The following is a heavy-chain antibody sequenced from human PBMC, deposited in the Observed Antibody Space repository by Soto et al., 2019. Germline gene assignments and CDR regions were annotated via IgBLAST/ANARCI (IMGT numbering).Heavy chain of an antibody. D-gene: IGHD2-15*01. CDR3: AKDSENCSGGSCYSVMFNYYYGMDV. CDR2: ISYDGSNK. CDR1: GFTFSSYG. V-gene: IGHV3-30*18. J-gene: IGHJ6*01. Sequence: QVQLVESGGGVVQPGRSLRLSCAASGFTFSSYGMHWVRQAPGKGLEWVAVISYDGSNKYYADSVKGRFTISRDNSKNTLYLQMNSLRAEDTAVYYCAKDSENCSGGSCYSVMFNYYYGMDVW.